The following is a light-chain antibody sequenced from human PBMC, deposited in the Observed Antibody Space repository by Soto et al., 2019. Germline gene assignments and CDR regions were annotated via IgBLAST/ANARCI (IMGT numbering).Light chain of an antibody. Sequence: QSALTQPASVSGSPGQSITISCTGTSSDVGSGNFVSWYQHYPGKAPQLIIYGDFKRPSGVSSRFSGSKSGNTASLTISGLQAEDEAEYYCCSHAGRDTYVFGTGTKVNVL. J-gene: IGLJ1*01. CDR1: SSDVGSGNF. CDR3: CSHAGRDTYV. CDR2: GDF. V-gene: IGLV2-23*01.